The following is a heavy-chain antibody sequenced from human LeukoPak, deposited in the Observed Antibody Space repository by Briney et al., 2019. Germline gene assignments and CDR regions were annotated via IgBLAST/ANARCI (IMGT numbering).Heavy chain of an antibody. D-gene: IGHD6-19*01. CDR2: INHSGST. V-gene: IGHV4-34*01. Sequence: SETLSPTCAVYGGSFSGYYWSWIRQPPGKGLEWIGEINHSGSTNYNPSLKSRVTISVDTSKNQFSLKLSSVTAADTAVYYCARLRYSSGWYRLEWFDPWGQGTLVTVSS. J-gene: IGHJ5*02. CDR3: ARLRYSSGWYRLEWFDP. CDR1: GGSFSGYY.